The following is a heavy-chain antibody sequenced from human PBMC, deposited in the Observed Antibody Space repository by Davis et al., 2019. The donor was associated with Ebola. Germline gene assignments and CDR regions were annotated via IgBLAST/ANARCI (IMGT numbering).Heavy chain of an antibody. Sequence: GGSLRLSCVVSGFSFAQYWMSWVRQAPGKGLEWVANIKQDGSEKRYVDSVKGRFTISRDNAKNSMYLQMNNLRADDTAVYYCGRDVGPNDYWGQGTLVTVSS. CDR3: GRDVGPNDY. CDR2: IKQDGSEK. J-gene: IGHJ4*02. D-gene: IGHD3-10*01. CDR1: GFSFAQYW. V-gene: IGHV3-7*03.